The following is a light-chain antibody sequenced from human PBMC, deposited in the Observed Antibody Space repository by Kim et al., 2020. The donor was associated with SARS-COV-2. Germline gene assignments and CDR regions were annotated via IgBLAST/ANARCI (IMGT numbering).Light chain of an antibody. CDR1: QSVSSSY. CDR2: GAS. Sequence: LSPGERATLSCRASQSVSSSYVAWYQQKPGQAPRLLVYGASSRATGIPDRFSGSGSGTDFTLTISRLEPEDFAVYYCQQYGSSFLTFGGGTKLEI. V-gene: IGKV3-20*01. CDR3: QQYGSSFLT. J-gene: IGKJ4*01.